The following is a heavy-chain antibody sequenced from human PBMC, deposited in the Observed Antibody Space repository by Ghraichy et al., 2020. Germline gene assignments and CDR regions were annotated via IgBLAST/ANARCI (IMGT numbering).Heavy chain of an antibody. V-gene: IGHV4-39*01. CDR1: GGSISSSSYY. CDR2: IYYSGST. D-gene: IGHD5-18*01. J-gene: IGHJ4*02. Sequence: ESLNISCTVSGGSISSSSYYWGWIRQPPGKGLEWIGSIYYSGSTYYNPSLKSRVTISVDTSKNQFSLKLSSVTAADTAVYYCARLLDYWGQGTLVTVSS. CDR3: ARLLDY.